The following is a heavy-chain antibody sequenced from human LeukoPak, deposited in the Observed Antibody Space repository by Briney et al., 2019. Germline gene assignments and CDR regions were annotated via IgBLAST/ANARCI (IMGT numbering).Heavy chain of an antibody. CDR2: INSDGYSI. J-gene: IGHJ5*01. CDR1: GFTFSGYW. CDR3: TRAGYSGGFDS. V-gene: IGHV3-74*03. D-gene: IGHD5-12*01. Sequence: GGSLRLSCAASGFTFSGYWMHWVRQAPGKGLVWVSRINSDGYSITYADSVKGRFTISRDNAKNTLYLQMNSLIAEDTAVCFCTRAGYSGGFDSWGQGTLVTVSS.